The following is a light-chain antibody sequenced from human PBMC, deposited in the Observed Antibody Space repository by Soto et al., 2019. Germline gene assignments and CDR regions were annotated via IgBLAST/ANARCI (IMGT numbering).Light chain of an antibody. J-gene: IGLJ1*01. V-gene: IGLV2-23*02. CDR3: CSFTSSNTHV. Sequence: QSSLTQRASVSGSPGRAITISCNGTSSDFGNYNLVSWYQQHPGKVPKLILFEVNKRPSGVSGRFSGSKSGNTASLTISGLQAEDEADYYCCSFTSSNTHVFGTGTKVTVL. CDR1: SSDFGNYNL. CDR2: EVN.